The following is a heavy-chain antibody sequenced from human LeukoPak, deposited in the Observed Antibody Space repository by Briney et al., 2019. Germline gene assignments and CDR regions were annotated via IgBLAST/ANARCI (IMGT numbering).Heavy chain of an antibody. CDR2: TWYDGGHK. D-gene: IGHD1-26*01. CDR3: ARGSRGSYYFDY. CDR1: GFTFSSYG. J-gene: IGHJ4*02. V-gene: IGHV3-30*02. Sequence: GGSLRLSCAASGFTFSSYGMHWVRQAPGKGLEWVAFTWYDGGHKNYADSVKGRFTISRDNSKNTLYLQMNSLRAEDTAVYYCARGSRGSYYFDYWGQGTLVTVSP.